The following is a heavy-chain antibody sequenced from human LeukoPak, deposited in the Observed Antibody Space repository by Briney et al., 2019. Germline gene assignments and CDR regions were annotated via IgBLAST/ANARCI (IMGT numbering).Heavy chain of an antibody. J-gene: IGHJ4*02. Sequence: ASVKVSCKASGYTFIGYCIHWVRQAPGQGLEWMGWINPMSGGVNFAQNFQGRVTMTRDTSITTAYMELSSLRSDDTAVYYCARLDPYGTWGQGTLVTVSS. CDR2: INPMSGGV. CDR3: ARLDPYGT. CDR1: GYTFIGYC. V-gene: IGHV1-2*02. D-gene: IGHD4-17*01.